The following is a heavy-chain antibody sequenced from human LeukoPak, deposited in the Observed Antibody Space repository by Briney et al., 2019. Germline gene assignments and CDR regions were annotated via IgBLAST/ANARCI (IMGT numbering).Heavy chain of an antibody. Sequence: PGGSLRLSCAASGFTFSSYSMSWVRQAPGKGLEWVSSISSSSSYIYYADSVKGRFTISRDNSKNTLYLQMNSLRAEDTAVYYCARDEPSPDSTDLDYWGQGTLVTVSS. CDR1: GFTFSSYS. CDR3: ARDEPSPDSTDLDY. J-gene: IGHJ4*02. V-gene: IGHV3-21*01. CDR2: ISSSSSYI. D-gene: IGHD2/OR15-2a*01.